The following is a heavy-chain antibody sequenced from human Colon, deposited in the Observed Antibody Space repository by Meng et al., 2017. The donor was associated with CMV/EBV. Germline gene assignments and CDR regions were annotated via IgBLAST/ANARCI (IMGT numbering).Heavy chain of an antibody. V-gene: IGHV4-39*07. D-gene: IGHD6-19*01. CDR2: IYYSGDT. CDR3: ARSATTVAGQPFDI. CDR1: GASISTSSYY. J-gene: IGHJ3*02. Sequence: GSLRLSCTVSGASISTSSYYWGWIRQPPGKGLEWIGSIYYSGDTYYSPSLESRVTISIDTSKNQFSLKLNSVTAADTAVYYCARSATTVAGQPFDIWGQGTVVTVSS.